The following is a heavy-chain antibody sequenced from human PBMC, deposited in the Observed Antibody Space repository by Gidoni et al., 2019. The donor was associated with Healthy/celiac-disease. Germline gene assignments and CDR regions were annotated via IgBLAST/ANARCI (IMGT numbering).Heavy chain of an antibody. CDR1: GFIFHNYA. CDR3: AKDQSETYYDILTGHD. Sequence: EVQLLESGGGLVQPGGSLRLSCAASGFIFHNYAMSWVRQAPGKGLEWVSTISGNGGRTHYADSVQGRFTISRDNSKNTLFLQMNSLRAEDTAVYYCAKDQSETYYDILTGHDWGQGTLVTVSS. J-gene: IGHJ4*02. D-gene: IGHD3-9*01. V-gene: IGHV3-23*01. CDR2: ISGNGGRT.